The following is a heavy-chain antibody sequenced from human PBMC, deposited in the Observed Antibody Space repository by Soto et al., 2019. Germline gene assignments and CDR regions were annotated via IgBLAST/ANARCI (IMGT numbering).Heavy chain of an antibody. V-gene: IGHV4-39*01. Sequence: QLQLQESGPGLVKPSETLSLMCSVSDDSINSDKYYWGWIRQPPGKGLEWIGSIYYRGTAYYNPSLQSRVTISLDKSKSQFSLKLNSVTAADSAVYFCARLEGLATVSYSFDFWGRGALVTVSS. CDR2: IYYRGTA. CDR1: DDSINSDKYY. CDR3: ARLEGLATVSYSFDF. D-gene: IGHD3-9*01. J-gene: IGHJ4*02.